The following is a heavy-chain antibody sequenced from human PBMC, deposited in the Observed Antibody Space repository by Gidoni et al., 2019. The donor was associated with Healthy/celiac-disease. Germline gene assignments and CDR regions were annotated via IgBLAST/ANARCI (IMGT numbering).Heavy chain of an antibody. V-gene: IGHV4-39*01. D-gene: IGHD5-12*01. CDR2: IYYSGST. J-gene: IGHJ3*02. CDR3: ARGEMATTLGAFDI. CDR1: GGSISSSSYY. Sequence: QLQLQESGPGLVKPSETLSLTCTVSGGSISSSSYYWGWIRQPTGKGLEWIGSIYYSGSTYYNPSLKSRVTISVDTSKNQFSLKLSSVTAADTAVYYCARGEMATTLGAFDIWGQGTMVTVSS.